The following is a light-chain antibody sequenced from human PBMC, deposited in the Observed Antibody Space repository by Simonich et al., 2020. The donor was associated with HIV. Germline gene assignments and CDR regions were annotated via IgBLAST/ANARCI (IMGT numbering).Light chain of an antibody. Sequence: EIVLPQSPATLSLSPGERATLSCRASQSVYNSYLAWYQQKPGQAPRLLIYGASTRATGIPDRFSGSGSGTDFTLTISRLEPEDFAVYYCQQYSSSSFSFGGGTTVEIK. CDR2: GAS. CDR3: QQYSSSSFS. CDR1: QSVYNSY. V-gene: IGKV3-20*01. J-gene: IGKJ4*01.